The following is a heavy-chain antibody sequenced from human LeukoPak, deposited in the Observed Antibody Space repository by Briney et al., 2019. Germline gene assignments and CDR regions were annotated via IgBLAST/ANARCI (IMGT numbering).Heavy chain of an antibody. V-gene: IGHV1-2*02. D-gene: IGHD3-10*01. J-gene: IGHJ4*02. CDR2: INPNSGGT. CDR1: GYTFTGYY. CDR3: ARDQFGRYGSGSGEN. Sequence: ASVKVSCKASGYTFTGYYMHWVRQAPGQGLEWMGWINPNSGGTNYAQKFQGRVTMTRDTSISTAYMELSRLRSDDTAVYYCARDQFGRYGSGSGENWGQGTLVTVSS.